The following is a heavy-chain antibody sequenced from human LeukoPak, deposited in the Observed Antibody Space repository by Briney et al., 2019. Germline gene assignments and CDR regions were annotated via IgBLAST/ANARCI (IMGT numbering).Heavy chain of an antibody. D-gene: IGHD3-3*01. J-gene: IGHJ4*02. CDR3: AREFNYDFWSGSYFDY. V-gene: IGHV4-4*07. CDR1: GGSISNYY. CDR2: IYSSGNT. Sequence: SETLSLTCTVSGGSISNYYWSWIRQPAGKGLEWIGRIYSSGNTNYNPSLKSRVTMSIDTSKNQFSLKLSSVTAADTAVYYCAREFNYDFWSGSYFDYWGQGTLVTVSS.